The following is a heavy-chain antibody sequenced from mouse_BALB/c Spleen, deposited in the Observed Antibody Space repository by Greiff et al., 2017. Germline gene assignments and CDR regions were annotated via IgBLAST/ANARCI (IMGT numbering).Heavy chain of an antibody. J-gene: IGHJ4*01. CDR1: GFTFSSFG. V-gene: IGHV5-17*02. CDR3: ARTTVVATDYYAMDF. D-gene: IGHD1-1*01. CDR2: ISSGSSTI. Sequence: DVHLVESGGGLVQPGGSRKLSCAASGFTFSSFGMHWVRQAPEKGLEWVAYISSGSSTIYYADTVKGRFTISRDNPKNTLFLQMTSLRSEDTAMYYCARTTVVATDYYAMDFWGQGTSVTVSS.